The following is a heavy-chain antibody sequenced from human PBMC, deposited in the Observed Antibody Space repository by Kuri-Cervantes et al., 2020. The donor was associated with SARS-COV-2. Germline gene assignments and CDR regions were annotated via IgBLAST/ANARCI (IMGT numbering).Heavy chain of an antibody. V-gene: IGHV3-11*03. CDR1: GFTFSSYA. J-gene: IGHJ4*01. CDR3: ARTWGHYDFRSDYFYDVDF. D-gene: IGHD3-3*01. Sequence: GGSLRLSCAASGFTFSSYAMSWIRQAPGKGLEWLSYISSSGTYTNYADSVKGRFTISRDNAKNSLYLQMNSLRAEDTAVYYCARTWGHYDFRSDYFYDVDFWGQGTMVTVSS. CDR2: ISSSGTYT.